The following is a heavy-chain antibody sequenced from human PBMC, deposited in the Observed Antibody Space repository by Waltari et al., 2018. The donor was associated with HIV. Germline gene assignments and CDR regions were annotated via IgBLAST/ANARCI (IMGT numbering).Heavy chain of an antibody. D-gene: IGHD5-12*01. CDR2: IKSHSDGGTS. CDR1: GFDFTNAW. CDR3: TTDVYDGSGGNAFDV. V-gene: IGHV3-15*01. Sequence: EVQLVESGGGLVKPGGSLRLSCAVSGFDFTNAWLNWVRQAPGKGREWIGRIKSHSDGGTSEYAAPLKGRFSISRDDSQRTLFLQISSLMTEDTGVYYCTTDVYDGSGGNAFDVWGQGTMVTVSS. J-gene: IGHJ3*01.